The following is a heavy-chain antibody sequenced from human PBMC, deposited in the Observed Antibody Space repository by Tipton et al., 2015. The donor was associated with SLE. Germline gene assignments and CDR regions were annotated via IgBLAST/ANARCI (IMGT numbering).Heavy chain of an antibody. CDR1: GGSISSGGYY. CDR2: IYYSGST. V-gene: IGHV4-61*08. CDR3: ARDLGGYGGSLDAFDI. J-gene: IGHJ3*02. D-gene: IGHD4-23*01. Sequence: TLSLTCTVSGGSISSGGYYWSWIRQHPGKGLEWIGYIYYSGSTNYNPSLKSRVTISVDTSKNQFSLKLSSVTAADTAVYYCARDLGGYGGSLDAFDIWGQGTMVTVSS.